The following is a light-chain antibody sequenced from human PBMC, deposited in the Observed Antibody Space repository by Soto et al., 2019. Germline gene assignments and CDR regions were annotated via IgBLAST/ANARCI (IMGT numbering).Light chain of an antibody. CDR1: SSDLGAYNY. CDR3: SSYTSDSTLV. J-gene: IGLJ1*01. CDR2: EVS. Sequence: QSVLTQPASVSGSPGQSITISCTGTSSDLGAYNYVSWYQQLPGKAPKLMIYEVSDRPSGVSSRFSGSKSDNTASLTISGLQTEDEADYYCSSYTSDSTLVFGTGTKGTGL. V-gene: IGLV2-14*01.